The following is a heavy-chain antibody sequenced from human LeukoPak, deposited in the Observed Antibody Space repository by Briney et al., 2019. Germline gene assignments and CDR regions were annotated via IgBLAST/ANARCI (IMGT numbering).Heavy chain of an antibody. CDR2: ISGSGGST. CDR3: AKDLSYYYDSSGYYHLDY. D-gene: IGHD3-22*01. V-gene: IGHV3-23*01. Sequence: PGGSLRLSCAASGFTFSTYAVNWVRQAPGKGLEWVSTISGSGGSTYYADSVKGRFTISRDNSKNTLYLQMNSLRAEDTAVYYCAKDLSYYYDSSGYYHLDYWGQGTLVTVSS. CDR1: GFTFSTYA. J-gene: IGHJ4*02.